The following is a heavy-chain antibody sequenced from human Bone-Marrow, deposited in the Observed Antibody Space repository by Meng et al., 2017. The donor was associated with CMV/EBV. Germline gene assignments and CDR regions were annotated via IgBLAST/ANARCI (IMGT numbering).Heavy chain of an antibody. CDR2: ISSSSSYI. CDR3: ASGSGYRSSTSCSKRAEYFQH. Sequence: GGSLRLSCAASGFTFSSYSMNWVRQAPGKGLEWVSSISSSSSYIYYADSVKGRFTISRDNSKNTLYLQMNSLRAEDTAVYYCASGSGYRSSTSCSKRAEYFQHWGQGTLVTVSS. D-gene: IGHD2-2*01. CDR1: GFTFSSYS. J-gene: IGHJ1*01. V-gene: IGHV3-21*01.